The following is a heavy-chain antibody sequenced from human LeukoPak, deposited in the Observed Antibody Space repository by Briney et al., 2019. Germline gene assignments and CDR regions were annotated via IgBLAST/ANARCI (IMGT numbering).Heavy chain of an antibody. D-gene: IGHD7-27*01. V-gene: IGHV4-30-2*01. J-gene: IGHJ3*02. CDR3: ARDGQLGISAFDI. CDR1: GGSISSGGYS. Sequence: PSQTLSLTCAVSGGSISSGGYSWRWIRQPPGKGLEWIGYIYHSGSTYYNPSLKSRVTISVDRSKNQFSLKLSSVTAADTAVYYCARDGQLGISAFDIWGQGTMVTVSS. CDR2: IYHSGST.